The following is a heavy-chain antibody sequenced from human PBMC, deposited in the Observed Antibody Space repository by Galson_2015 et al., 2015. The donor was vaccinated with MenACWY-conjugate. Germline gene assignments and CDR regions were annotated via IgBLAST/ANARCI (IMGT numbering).Heavy chain of an antibody. D-gene: IGHD6-25*01. CDR2: ISAYNGVT. CDR1: GYTFTSCG. J-gene: IGHJ4*02. V-gene: IGHV1-18*01. Sequence: SVKVSCKASGYTFTSCGVSWVRQATGQGLEWMGWISAYNGVTNYAQKLQGRVSMTTDTSTTSAYVELRSLTSDDTAVYYCARWAPGSSLLDYWGQGTLVTVSS. CDR3: ARWAPGSSLLDY.